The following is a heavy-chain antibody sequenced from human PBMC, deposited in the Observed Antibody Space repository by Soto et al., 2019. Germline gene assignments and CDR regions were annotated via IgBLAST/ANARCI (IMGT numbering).Heavy chain of an antibody. Sequence: GGSLRLSCSVSGFTFDDYAMHWVRQAPGKGLEWVSGISWDSGTIVYVDSVKGRFTISRDNAKNSLYLQMNSLRAEDTALYYCAKDMRGGSSSSRYYYGVDVWGQGTTVTVSS. V-gene: IGHV3-9*01. CDR3: AKDMRGGSSSSRYYYGVDV. CDR2: ISWDSGTI. J-gene: IGHJ6*02. CDR1: GFTFDDYA. D-gene: IGHD6-13*01.